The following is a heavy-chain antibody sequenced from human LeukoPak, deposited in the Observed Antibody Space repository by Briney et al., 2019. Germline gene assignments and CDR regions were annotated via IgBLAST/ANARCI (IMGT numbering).Heavy chain of an antibody. Sequence: GGSLRLSCAASGFTFSSSAMSWVRQVPGKGLEWVSGISASGGSTYYADSVRGRFTISRDNAKNSLYLQMNSLRAEDTAVYYCARDLEMAYWGQGTLVTVSS. CDR1: GFTFSSSA. J-gene: IGHJ4*02. CDR2: ISASGGST. D-gene: IGHD5-24*01. V-gene: IGHV3-23*01. CDR3: ARDLEMAY.